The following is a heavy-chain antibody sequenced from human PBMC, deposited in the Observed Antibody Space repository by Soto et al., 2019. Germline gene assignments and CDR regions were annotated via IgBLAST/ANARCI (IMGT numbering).Heavy chain of an antibody. D-gene: IGHD3-3*01. CDR1: GFTFSSYA. V-gene: IGHV3-23*01. CDR3: AKVGAEYYDFWSGLYYGMDV. CDR2: ISGSGGST. J-gene: IGHJ6*02. Sequence: PGGSLRLSCAASGFTFSSYAMSWVRQAPGKGLEWVSAISGSGGSTYYADSVKGRFTTSRDNSKNTLYLQMNSLRAEDTAVYYCAKVGAEYYDFWSGLYYGMDVWGQGTTVTVSS.